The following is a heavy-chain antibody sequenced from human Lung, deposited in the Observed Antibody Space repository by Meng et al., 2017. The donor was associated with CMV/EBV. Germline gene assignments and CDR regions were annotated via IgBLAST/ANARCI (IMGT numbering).Heavy chain of an antibody. CDR1: GFIFSTYG. D-gene: IGHD1-26*01. CDR2: IRYDESDK. J-gene: IGHJ4*02. Sequence: SXAASGFIFSTYGMHWVRQAPGKGLEWVAFIRYDESDKYYADSVKGRFTISRDNSKNTLYLQMNSLRAEDTAVYYCAKWGSGSYFDSWGQGTLVTVAS. CDR3: AKWGSGSYFDS. V-gene: IGHV3-30*02.